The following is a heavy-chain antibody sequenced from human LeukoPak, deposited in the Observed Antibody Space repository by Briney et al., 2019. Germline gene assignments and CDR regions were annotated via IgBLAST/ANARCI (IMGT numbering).Heavy chain of an antibody. V-gene: IGHV4-59*01. CDR3: ARVVSSGYYLGAYYYYYMDV. CDR2: IYYSGST. Sequence: PSETLSLTXTVSGGSISSYYWSWIRQPPGKGPEWIGYIYYSGSTNYNPSLKSRVTISVDTSKNQFSLKLSSVTAADTAVYYCARVVSSGYYLGAYYYYYMDVWGKGTTVTVSS. J-gene: IGHJ6*03. CDR1: GGSISSYY. D-gene: IGHD3-3*01.